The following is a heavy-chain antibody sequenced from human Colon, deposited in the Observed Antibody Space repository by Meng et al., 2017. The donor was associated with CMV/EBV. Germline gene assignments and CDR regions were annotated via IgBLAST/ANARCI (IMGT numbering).Heavy chain of an antibody. CDR2: ISSSGSTI. CDR3: ARAPRIFEDSTSSPSYYFDY. Sequence: GESLKISCAASGFNFNGHWMSWVRQAPGKGLEWVSYISSSGSTIYYADSVKGRFTISRDNAKNSLYLQMNSLRAEDTAVYYCARAPRIFEDSTSSPSYYFDYWGQGTLVTVSS. V-gene: IGHV3-11*01. J-gene: IGHJ4*02. CDR1: GFNFNGHW. D-gene: IGHD2-2*01.